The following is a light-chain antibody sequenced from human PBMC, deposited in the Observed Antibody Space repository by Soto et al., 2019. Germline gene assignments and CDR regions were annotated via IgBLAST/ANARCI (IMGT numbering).Light chain of an antibody. CDR3: SSYTSGSLYV. CDR2: DVN. CDR1: SSDVGGYNY. Sequence: QSALTQPASVSGSPGQSIAISCTGTSSDVGGYNYVSWYQQHPGKAPKVMIYDVNNRPSGVSDRFSGSKSGNTASLTISGLQADDEADYYSSSYTSGSLYVFGTGTKLTVL. V-gene: IGLV2-14*03. J-gene: IGLJ1*01.